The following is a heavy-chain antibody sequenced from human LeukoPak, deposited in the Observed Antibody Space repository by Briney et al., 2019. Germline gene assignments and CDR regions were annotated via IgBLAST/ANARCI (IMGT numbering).Heavy chain of an antibody. CDR1: GGSISSTNYH. J-gene: IGHJ4*02. V-gene: IGHV4-39*01. CDR2: IYYTGTT. CDR3: AAEYSSSPGY. Sequence: SGTLSLTCTVAGGSISSTNYHWGWIRQPPGKGLEWIGSIYYTGTTYYNPSLKSRLTISVDTSRNQFSLTLNSVTAADTAVYYCAAEYSSSPGYWGQGTLVTVSS. D-gene: IGHD6-6*01.